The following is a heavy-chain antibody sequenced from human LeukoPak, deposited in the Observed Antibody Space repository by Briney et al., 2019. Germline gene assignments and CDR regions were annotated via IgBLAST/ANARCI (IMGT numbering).Heavy chain of an antibody. D-gene: IGHD3-22*01. V-gene: IGHV3-49*04. CDR2: IRSKAYGGTT. Sequence: GGSLRLSCTASGFTFGDYAMSWVRQAPGKGLEWVGLIRSKAYGGTTEYAASVKGRFTISRDDSKSIAYLQMNSLKTEDTAVYYCTMGNYYYDDYWGQGTLVTVSS. J-gene: IGHJ4*02. CDR3: TMGNYYYDDY. CDR1: GFTFGDYA.